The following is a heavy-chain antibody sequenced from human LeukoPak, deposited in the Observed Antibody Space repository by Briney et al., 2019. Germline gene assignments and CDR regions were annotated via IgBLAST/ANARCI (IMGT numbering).Heavy chain of an antibody. J-gene: IGHJ4*02. D-gene: IGHD6-19*01. Sequence: PSETLSLTCTVSGGSISSNSYYWGWIRQPPGKGLEWIGSIYDSGSTYYNPSLKSRVTISVDMSKNQFSLNLRSVTAADTAVYYCARIAVAEDYYFDYWGQGTLVTVSS. V-gene: IGHV4-39*01. CDR2: IYDSGST. CDR3: ARIAVAEDYYFDY. CDR1: GGSISSNSYY.